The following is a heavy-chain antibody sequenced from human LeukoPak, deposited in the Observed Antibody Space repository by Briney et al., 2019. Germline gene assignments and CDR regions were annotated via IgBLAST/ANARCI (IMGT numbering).Heavy chain of an antibody. D-gene: IGHD6-6*01. J-gene: IGHJ3*01. CDR2: INSDGSEG. Sequence: GGSLRLSCSVSGFTFSGFWMSWSRQAPGKGLEWVASINSDGSEGYYADVVKGRFTISRDNAKNSLYLQINSLRAEDTAVYYCARSSYSSSSSVWGQGTMVTVSS. V-gene: IGHV3-7*03. CDR1: GFTFSGFW. CDR3: ARSSYSSSSSV.